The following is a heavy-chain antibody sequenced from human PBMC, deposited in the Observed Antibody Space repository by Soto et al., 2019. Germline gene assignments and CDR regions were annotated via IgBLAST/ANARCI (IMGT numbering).Heavy chain of an antibody. Sequence: GGSLRLSCAASGFTFSSYAMHWVRQAPGKGLEWVAVISYDGSNKYYADSVKGRFTISRDNSKNTLYLQMNSLRAEDTAVYYCAREFLLHSYGEGSDAFDIWGQGTMVTVSS. CDR2: ISYDGSNK. D-gene: IGHD5-18*01. CDR3: AREFLLHSYGEGSDAFDI. J-gene: IGHJ3*02. CDR1: GFTFSSYA. V-gene: IGHV3-30-3*01.